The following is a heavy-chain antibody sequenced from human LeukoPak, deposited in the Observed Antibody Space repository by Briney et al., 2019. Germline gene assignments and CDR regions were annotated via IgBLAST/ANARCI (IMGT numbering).Heavy chain of an antibody. D-gene: IGHD1-26*01. CDR2: IRYDGSNK. CDR3: ARDPITRYSGSRDTFDI. Sequence: GGSLRLSCAASGFTFSSYGMHWVRQAPGKGLEWVAFIRYDGSNKYYADSVKGRFTISRDNSKNTLYLQMNSLRAEDTAVYYCARDPITRYSGSRDTFDIWGQGTMVTVSS. J-gene: IGHJ3*02. V-gene: IGHV3-30*02. CDR1: GFTFSSYG.